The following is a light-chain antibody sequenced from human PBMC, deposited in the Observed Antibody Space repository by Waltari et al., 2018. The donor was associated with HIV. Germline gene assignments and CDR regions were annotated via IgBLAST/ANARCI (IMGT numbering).Light chain of an antibody. Sequence: QTVVTQEPSLTVSPGGTVTLTCASNTGAVTSDFYPNWVQLRPGQPPTTLISDTKNKHSWTPVRFSGVLFGGKAALTVSCVKPEDEAEYYCLLFFGGLWVFGGGTKLTVL. CDR1: TGAVTSDFY. CDR3: LLFFGGLWV. J-gene: IGLJ3*02. CDR2: DTK. V-gene: IGLV7-43*01.